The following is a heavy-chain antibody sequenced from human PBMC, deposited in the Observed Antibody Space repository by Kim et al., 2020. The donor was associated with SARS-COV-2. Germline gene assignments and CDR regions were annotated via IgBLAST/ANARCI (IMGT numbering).Heavy chain of an antibody. J-gene: IGHJ3*02. CDR3: ARVAYYDSSVDAFDI. D-gene: IGHD3-22*01. V-gene: IGHV3-11*01. Sequence: DSVKGRFTSSRDNAKNSLYLQMNSLRAEDTAVYYCARVAYYDSSVDAFDIWGQGTMVTVSS.